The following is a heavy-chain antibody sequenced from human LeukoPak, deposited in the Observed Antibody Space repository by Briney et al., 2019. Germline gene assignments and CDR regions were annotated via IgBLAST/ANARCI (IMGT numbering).Heavy chain of an antibody. V-gene: IGHV4-59*08. Sequence: SETLSLTCTVSGGSISSYYWSWIRQPPGKGLEWIGYIYYSGSTNYNPSLKSRVTISVDTSKNQFSLKLSSVTAADTAVYYCARIGSSSWYEDYWGQGTLVTVSS. CDR2: IYYSGST. J-gene: IGHJ4*02. CDR3: ARIGSSSWYEDY. CDR1: GGSISSYY. D-gene: IGHD6-13*01.